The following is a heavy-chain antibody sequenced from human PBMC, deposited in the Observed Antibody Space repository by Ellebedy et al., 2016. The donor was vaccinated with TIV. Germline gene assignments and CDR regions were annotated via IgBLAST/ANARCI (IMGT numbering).Heavy chain of an antibody. J-gene: IGHJ6*02. CDR1: GFTFNSYS. CDR2: ISSGSVSI. Sequence: GESLKISCAASGFTFNSYSMNWVRQAPGKGLEWVSYISSGSVSIYYADSVKGRFTISRDNSKNTLYLQINSLRAEDTAVYYCARANTAMVRRNHMDVWGQGTTVTVSS. CDR3: ARANTAMVRRNHMDV. V-gene: IGHV3-48*01. D-gene: IGHD5-18*01.